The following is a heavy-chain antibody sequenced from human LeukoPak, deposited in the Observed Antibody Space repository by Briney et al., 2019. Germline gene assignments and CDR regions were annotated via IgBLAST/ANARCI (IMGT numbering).Heavy chain of an antibody. CDR1: GFTFSSYW. J-gene: IGHJ4*02. CDR2: IKQEGSEK. Sequence: GGSLRLSCAASGFTFSSYWMSWVRQAPGKGLEWVANIKQEGSEKYHVDSVKGRFTISRDNAKNSLYLQMNSLRAEDTAVYYCARDKSYGDSSDYWGQGTLVTVSS. V-gene: IGHV3-7*01. CDR3: ARDKSYGDSSDY. D-gene: IGHD5-18*01.